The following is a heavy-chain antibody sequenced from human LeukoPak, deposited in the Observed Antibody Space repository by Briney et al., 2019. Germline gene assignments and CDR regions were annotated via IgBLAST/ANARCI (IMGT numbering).Heavy chain of an antibody. Sequence: GASLKVSCKASGDTLNNDDITWVPPAPGRGLGRMGRIVPIVGITNYAESFQGRVTITADKSTNTLYMQLASLMSSDTAIYFCARGNYGDPNWFDPWGQGTLVTVSS. CDR1: GDTLNNDD. J-gene: IGHJ5*02. CDR2: IVPIVGIT. D-gene: IGHD4-17*01. CDR3: ARGNYGDPNWFDP. V-gene: IGHV1-69*04.